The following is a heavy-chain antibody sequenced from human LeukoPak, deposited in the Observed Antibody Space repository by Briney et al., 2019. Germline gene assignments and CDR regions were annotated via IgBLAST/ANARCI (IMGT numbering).Heavy chain of an antibody. D-gene: IGHD2-15*01. CDR1: GYTFTSYA. J-gene: IGHJ3*02. CDR3: ASDRTALTSRYCSGGSCYLRDAFDI. CDR2: INTNTGNP. V-gene: IGHV7-4-1*02. Sequence: ASVNVSCKASGYTFTSYAMNWVRQAPGQGLEWMGWINTNTGNPTYAQGFTGRFVFSLDTSVSTAYLQISSLKAEDTAVYYCASDRTALTSRYCSGGSCYLRDAFDIWGQGTMVTVSS.